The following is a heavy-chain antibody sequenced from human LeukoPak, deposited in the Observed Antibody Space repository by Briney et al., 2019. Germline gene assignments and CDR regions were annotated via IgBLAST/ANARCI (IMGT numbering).Heavy chain of an antibody. J-gene: IGHJ4*02. Sequence: SQTLSLTCTVSGGSISSGGHSWSWIRQPPGKGLEWIGYIYHSGSGSTYYNPSLKSRVTISIDKSKNQFSLKLSSVTAADTAVYYRARPSHKWELTYFDYWGQGTLVTVSS. CDR2: IYHSGSGST. CDR3: ARPSHKWELTYFDY. D-gene: IGHD1-26*01. CDR1: GGSISSGGHS. V-gene: IGHV4-30-2*01.